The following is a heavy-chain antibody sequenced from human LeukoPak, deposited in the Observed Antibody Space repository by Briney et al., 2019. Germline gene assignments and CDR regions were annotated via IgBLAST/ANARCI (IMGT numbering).Heavy chain of an antibody. V-gene: IGHV3-21*01. J-gene: IGHJ4*02. D-gene: IGHD2-2*01. CDR3: VTSRVVVPAAIPF. CDR1: GFTFSSYS. Sequence: GGSLRLSCAASGFTFSSYSMNWVRQAPGKGLEWVSSISSSSSYIYYADSVKGRFTISRDNAKNSLYLQMNSLRAEDTAVYYCVTSRVVVPAAIPFWGQGTLSPSPQ. CDR2: ISSSSSYI.